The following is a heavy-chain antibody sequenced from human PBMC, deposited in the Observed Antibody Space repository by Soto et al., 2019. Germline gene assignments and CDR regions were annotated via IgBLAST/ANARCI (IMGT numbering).Heavy chain of an antibody. J-gene: IGHJ5*01. CDR1: RGAFGDYW. V-gene: IGHV3-74*01. CDR3: AGDVPHNWFDS. CDR2: INRDANDI. Sequence: EVQLVESGGGLVQPGGSLRLSCEASRGAFGDYWMHWVRQAPGKGLVWVSRINRDANDIIYADSVKGRFTASRDNAKNMVFLQMNRLRGEETAVYYCAGDVPHNWFDSGGQGTLVTVSS. D-gene: IGHD3-10*02.